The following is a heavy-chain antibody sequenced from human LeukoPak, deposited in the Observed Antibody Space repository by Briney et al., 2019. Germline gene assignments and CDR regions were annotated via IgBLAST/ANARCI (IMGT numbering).Heavy chain of an antibody. CDR3: ANVDRGYSYGYYDY. D-gene: IGHD5-18*01. J-gene: IGHJ4*02. CDR1: GCTFSSYA. CDR2: ISGSGGST. Sequence: GGSLRLSCAASGCTFSSYAMGWVRQAPGKGLEWVSVISGSGGSTYYADSVNGRFTISSDNSKNTLSLQMNILSAEDTAVYYCANVDRGYSYGYYDYWGQGTLVTASS. V-gene: IGHV3-23*01.